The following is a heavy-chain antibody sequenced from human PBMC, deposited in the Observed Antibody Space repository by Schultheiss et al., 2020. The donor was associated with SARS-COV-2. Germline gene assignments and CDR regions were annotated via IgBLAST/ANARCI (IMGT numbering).Heavy chain of an antibody. CDR1: GFTFSDYY. D-gene: IGHD4-17*01. Sequence: GGSLRLSCAASGFTFSDYYMSWIRQAPGKGLEWVSSIAPTSGSTYYADSVKGRFTISRDNSKNTLYLQMNSLRAEDTAVYYCAKDGGDDYGDYEFDYWGQGTLVTGSS. V-gene: IGHV3-23*01. J-gene: IGHJ4*02. CDR3: AKDGGDDYGDYEFDY. CDR2: IAPTSGST.